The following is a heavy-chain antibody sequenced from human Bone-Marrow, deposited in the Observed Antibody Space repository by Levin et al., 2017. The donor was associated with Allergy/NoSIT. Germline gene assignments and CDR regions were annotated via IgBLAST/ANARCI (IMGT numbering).Heavy chain of an antibody. Sequence: SETLSLTCSLSGGTMSSYYWSWIRQAPGKGLEWIGQIDYSGSTHYESSLKSRVSMSVDTSKNQFSLQVRSVTAADTAIYYCARVFVGVRHAFDVWGQGTMVTVSS. CDR1: GGTMSSYY. V-gene: IGHV4-59*01. CDR2: IDYSGST. J-gene: IGHJ3*01. CDR3: ARVFVGVRHAFDV.